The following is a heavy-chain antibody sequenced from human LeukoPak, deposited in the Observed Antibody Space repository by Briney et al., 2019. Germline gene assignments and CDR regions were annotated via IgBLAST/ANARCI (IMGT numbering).Heavy chain of an antibody. Sequence: PGGSLRLSCAASGFTFSSYAMSWVRQAPGKGLEWVSAISGSGGSTYYADSVKGRFTISRDNSKNTLYLQMNSLRAEDTAVYYCAKDTPAYYYESSGYQNDYWGQGTLVTVSS. CDR1: GFTFSSYA. V-gene: IGHV3-23*01. J-gene: IGHJ4*02. CDR2: ISGSGGST. CDR3: AKDTPAYYYESSGYQNDY. D-gene: IGHD3-22*01.